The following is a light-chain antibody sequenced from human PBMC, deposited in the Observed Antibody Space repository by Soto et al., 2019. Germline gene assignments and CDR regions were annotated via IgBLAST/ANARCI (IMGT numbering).Light chain of an antibody. Sequence: QSVLTQPPSASGTPGQRVTISCSGSKSNVRSNNVYWYQQFPGTAPKLLIYRNNQRPSGVPDRFSGSKSGTSASLAISGLRSEDEADYYCAAWDDSLSGHVVFGGGTKLTVL. CDR3: AAWDDSLSGHVV. CDR1: KSNVRSNN. CDR2: RNN. V-gene: IGLV1-47*01. J-gene: IGLJ2*01.